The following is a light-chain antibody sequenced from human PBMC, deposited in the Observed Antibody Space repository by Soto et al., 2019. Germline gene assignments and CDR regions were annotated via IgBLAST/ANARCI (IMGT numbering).Light chain of an antibody. CDR3: QQYNNGPPFT. J-gene: IGKJ2*01. CDR1: QSGSSN. CDR2: GAS. V-gene: IGKV3-15*01. Sequence: EIVMTQSPATLYVSPGERDTLSCRASQSGSSNLAWYQQKPGQAPRLLTYGASTRATGIPARFSGSGSGTELTLTISSLQSEDFAVYYCQQYNNGPPFTFGQGTKLEIK.